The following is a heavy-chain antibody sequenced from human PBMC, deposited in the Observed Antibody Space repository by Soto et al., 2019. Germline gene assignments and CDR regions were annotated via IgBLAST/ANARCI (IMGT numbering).Heavy chain of an antibody. CDR1: GGFLTTNSYF. V-gene: IGHV4-39*01. CDR2: IYYSGTT. CDR3: ARHFQVDYFEY. J-gene: IGHJ4*02. Sequence: SETLFLPFTGSGGFLTTNSYFWGWIRQPPGKGLEVIGSIYYSGTTYYNPSLKSRVTISVDRSKNQFSLKLSSVTAADTAVYYCARHFQVDYFEYWGQGALVNVSS.